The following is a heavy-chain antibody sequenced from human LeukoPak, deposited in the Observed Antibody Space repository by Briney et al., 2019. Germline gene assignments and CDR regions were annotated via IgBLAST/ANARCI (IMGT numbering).Heavy chain of an antibody. Sequence: SETPSLTCTVSGGSISSSSYYWGWIRQPPGKGLEWIGSIYYSGGTYYNPSLKSRVTISVDTSKNQFSLKLSSVTAADTAVYYCARLAGGGDYFDYWGQGTLVTVSS. CDR1: GGSISSSSYY. V-gene: IGHV4-39*01. CDR2: IYYSGGT. CDR3: ARLAGGGDYFDY. D-gene: IGHD3-10*01. J-gene: IGHJ4*02.